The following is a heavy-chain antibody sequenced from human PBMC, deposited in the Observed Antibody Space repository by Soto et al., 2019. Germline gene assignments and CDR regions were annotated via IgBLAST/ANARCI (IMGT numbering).Heavy chain of an antibody. V-gene: IGHV3-23*01. Sequence: PGGSLRLSCAASGFTFSSYAMSWVRQAPGKGLEWVSGISGRGSSTYYADPVKGRFTISRDNSKKTLDLQMHSLRAEDTAVYYFAKDRRYYDSSGFYFYFESWGQGTLVTVSS. J-gene: IGHJ4*02. CDR1: GFTFSSYA. CDR2: ISGRGSST. CDR3: AKDRRYYDSSGFYFYFES. D-gene: IGHD3-22*01.